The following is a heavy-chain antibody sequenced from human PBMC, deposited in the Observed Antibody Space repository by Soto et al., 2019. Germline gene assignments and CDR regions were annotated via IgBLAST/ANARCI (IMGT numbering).Heavy chain of an antibody. CDR1: GYSFTSNW. D-gene: IGHD1-7*01. CDR2: IYPSDSDT. V-gene: IGHV5-51*01. CDR3: ARPPSGTTTFFDS. Sequence: GESLKISCKGSGYSFTSNWIGWVRQMPGKGLEWMGIIYPSDSDTRYSPSFQGQVTISADKSISTAYLQWSSLKASDTAMYYCARPPSGTTTFFDSWGQGTLVTV. J-gene: IGHJ4*02.